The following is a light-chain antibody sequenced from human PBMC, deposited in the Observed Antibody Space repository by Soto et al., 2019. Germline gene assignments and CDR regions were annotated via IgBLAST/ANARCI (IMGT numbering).Light chain of an antibody. CDR2: GAS. CDR1: QSVSNY. Sequence: EIVLTQSPATLSLSPGERATLFCRASQSVSNYLAWYQQKPGQAPRLLIYGASNRATGIPDRFSGSGSGTDFTLTISRLEPEDFAVYYCQQYGSSGTFGQGTKVDIK. V-gene: IGKV3-20*01. J-gene: IGKJ1*01. CDR3: QQYGSSGT.